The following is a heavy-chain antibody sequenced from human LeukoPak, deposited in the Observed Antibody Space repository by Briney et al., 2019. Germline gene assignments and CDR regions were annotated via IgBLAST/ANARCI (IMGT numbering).Heavy chain of an antibody. V-gene: IGHV1-69*06. CDR2: IIPIVGTA. Sequence: SVKVSCKASGGTFISYAISWVRQAPGQGLEWMGGIIPIVGTANYAQKFQGRVTITADKSTSTAYMELSSLRSEDTAVYYCARSGANIPLIDYWGQGTLVTVSS. D-gene: IGHD2/OR15-2a*01. CDR3: ARSGANIPLIDY. CDR1: GGTFISYA. J-gene: IGHJ4*02.